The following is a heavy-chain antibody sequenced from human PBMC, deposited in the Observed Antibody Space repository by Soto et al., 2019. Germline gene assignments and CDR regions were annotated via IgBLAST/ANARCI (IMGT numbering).Heavy chain of an antibody. CDR1: RYIFTNYG. J-gene: IGHJ6*02. CDR3: VRALTGYGMDV. Sequence: QVQLVQSGVEVREPGASVKVSCKAVRYIFTNYGVSWVRQAPGQGLEWMGWITTYNGNTEYAQKFQGRVTMTTDASTSTAYMELGSLRSDDTDIYYCVRALTGYGMDVWGQGTPVTVSS. V-gene: IGHV1-18*01. CDR2: ITTYNGNT.